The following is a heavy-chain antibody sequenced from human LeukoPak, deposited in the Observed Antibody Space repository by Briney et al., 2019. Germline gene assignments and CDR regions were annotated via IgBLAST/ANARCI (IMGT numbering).Heavy chain of an antibody. J-gene: IGHJ6*03. CDR1: GYTFTSYG. CDR3: ARDYEGYGSGSQTNHGGAYYYYYMDV. Sequence: ASVKVSCKASGYTFTSYGISWVRQAPGQGLEWMGWISAYNGNTNYAQQKLQGRVTMTTDTSTSTAYMELRSLRSDDTAVYYCARDYEGYGSGSQTNHGGAYYYYYMDVWGKGTTVTISS. D-gene: IGHD3-10*01. V-gene: IGHV1-18*01. CDR2: ISAYNGNT.